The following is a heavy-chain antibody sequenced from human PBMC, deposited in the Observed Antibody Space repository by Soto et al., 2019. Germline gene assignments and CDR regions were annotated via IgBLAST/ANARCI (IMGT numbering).Heavy chain of an antibody. J-gene: IGHJ6*02. D-gene: IGHD6-6*01. CDR2: IYYSGST. Sequence: SETLSLTCTVSGGSISSYYWSWIRQPPGKGLEWIGYIYYSGSTNYNPSLKSRVTISVDTPKNQFSLKLSSVTAADTAVYYCARSGIAARPGDHYYYCMDVWGQGTFLTVS. CDR1: GGSISSYY. V-gene: IGHV4-59*01. CDR3: ARSGIAARPGDHYYYCMDV.